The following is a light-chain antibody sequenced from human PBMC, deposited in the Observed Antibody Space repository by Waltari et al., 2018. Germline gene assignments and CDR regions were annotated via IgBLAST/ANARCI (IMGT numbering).Light chain of an antibody. CDR2: AAS. CDR3: QQSYSVPRT. V-gene: IGKV1-39*01. J-gene: IGKJ2*01. CDR1: QSISYY. Sequence: DIQMTQSPSSLSAPVGDRVTITCRASQSISYYLNWYQQKPGKAPELLMYAASSLQGGVPSRFSGSGSGTDFTLTISSLQPEDSASYYCQQSYSVPRTFGRGTKLEIK.